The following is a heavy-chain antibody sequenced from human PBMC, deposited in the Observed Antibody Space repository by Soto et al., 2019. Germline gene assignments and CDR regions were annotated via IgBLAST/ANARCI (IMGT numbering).Heavy chain of an antibody. CDR1: GFTFSDYY. CDR3: ARAAIDYGGNSDAFES. D-gene: IGHD4-17*01. V-gene: IGHV3-11*01. Sequence: GGSLRLSCAASGFTFSDYYMSWIRQAPGKGLEWVSYISSSGSTIYYADSVKGRFTISRDNAKNSLYLQMNSLRAEDTAVYYCARAAIDYGGNSDAFESWGQATMVTVSS. CDR2: ISSSGSTI. J-gene: IGHJ3*02.